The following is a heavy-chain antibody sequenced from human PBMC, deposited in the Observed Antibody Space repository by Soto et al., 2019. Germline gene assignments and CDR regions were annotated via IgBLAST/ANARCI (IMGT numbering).Heavy chain of an antibody. V-gene: IGHV3-13*05. CDR1: GFTFRNYD. CDR2: ISAAGDP. J-gene: IGHJ6*02. Sequence: EVQLVESGGGLVQPGGSLRLSCEASGFTFRNYDMHWVRQGTGKGLEWVSGISAAGDPDYADSVEGRFTISREKAQNSFFLQMNSLRVGDTAVYYCARTDRDLYGLDVWGQGTTVIVSS. CDR3: ARTDRDLYGLDV.